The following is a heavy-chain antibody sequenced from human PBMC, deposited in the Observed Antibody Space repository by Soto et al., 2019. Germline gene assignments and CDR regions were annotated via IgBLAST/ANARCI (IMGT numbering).Heavy chain of an antibody. CDR3: AKDGVTQYSSGWYSLDYFDY. CDR2: ISGSGGST. Sequence: PGGSLRLSCAASGFTFSSYAMSWVRQAPGKGLEWVSAISGSGGSTYYADSVKGRFTISRDNSKNTLYLQMNSLRAEDTAVYYCAKDGVTQYSSGWYSLDYFDYWGQGTLVTVSS. D-gene: IGHD6-19*01. CDR1: GFTFSSYA. J-gene: IGHJ4*02. V-gene: IGHV3-23*01.